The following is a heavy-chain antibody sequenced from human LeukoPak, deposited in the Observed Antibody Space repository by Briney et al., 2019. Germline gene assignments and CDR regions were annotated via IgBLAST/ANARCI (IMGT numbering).Heavy chain of an antibody. CDR2: IKQDGSEK. D-gene: IGHD1-26*01. CDR3: ARDIGESDHAFDI. V-gene: IGHV3-7*01. J-gene: IGHJ3*02. CDR1: GFTFSSYW. Sequence: PGGSLRLSCAASGFTFSSYWMSWVRQAPGKGLEWVANIKQDGSEKYYVDSVKGRFTISRDNAKNSLYLQMNSLRAEDTAVYYCARDIGESDHAFDIWGQGTMVTVSS.